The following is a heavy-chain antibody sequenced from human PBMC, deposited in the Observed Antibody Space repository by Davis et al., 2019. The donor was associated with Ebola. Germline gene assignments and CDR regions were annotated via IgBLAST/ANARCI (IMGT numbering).Heavy chain of an antibody. V-gene: IGHV1-58*01. D-gene: IGHD3-10*01. Sequence: AASVKVSCKASGFTFTSSAVQWVRQARGQRLEWIGWIVVGSGNTNYAQKFQERVTITRDMSTSTAYMELSSLRSEDTAVYYCARGGTYYYGSGSYYALDYWGQGTLVTVSS. CDR3: ARGGTYYYGSGSYYALDY. CDR2: IVVGSGNT. J-gene: IGHJ4*02. CDR1: GFTFTSSA.